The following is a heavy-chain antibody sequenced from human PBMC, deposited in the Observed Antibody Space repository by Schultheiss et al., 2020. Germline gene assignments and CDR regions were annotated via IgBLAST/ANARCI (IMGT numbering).Heavy chain of an antibody. J-gene: IGHJ3*02. CDR2: ISSSSSYI. CDR1: GFTFSSYS. V-gene: IGHV3-21*06. D-gene: IGHD3-16*01. CDR3: ARPMRLTRDAFDI. Sequence: GESLKISCAASGFTFSSYSMNWVRQAPGKGLEWVSSISSSSSYIYYADSVKGRFTISRDNSKNTLYLQLNNLRPEDTAVYYCARPMRLTRDAFDIWGLGTMVTVSS.